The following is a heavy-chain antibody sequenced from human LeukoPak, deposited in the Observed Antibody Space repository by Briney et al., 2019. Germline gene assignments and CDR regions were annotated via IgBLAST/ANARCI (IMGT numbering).Heavy chain of an antibody. J-gene: IGHJ4*02. Sequence: GGSLRLSCAVSGITFSIYGMHWVRQAPGKGLEWLALISYDGSNKYYADSVKGRFTISRDNSKDTLYLQMNSLRAEDTAVYYCAKDGITMVRGAIWEEVQGPDYWGQGTLVTVSS. CDR3: AKDGITMVRGAIWEEVQGPDY. CDR2: ISYDGSNK. CDR1: GITFSIYG. D-gene: IGHD3-10*01. V-gene: IGHV3-30*18.